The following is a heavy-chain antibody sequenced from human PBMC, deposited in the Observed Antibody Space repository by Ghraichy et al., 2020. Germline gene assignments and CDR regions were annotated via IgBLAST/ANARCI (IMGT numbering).Heavy chain of an antibody. V-gene: IGHV1-18*01. CDR1: GYTFTSYG. Sequence: ASVKVSCKASGYTFTSYGISWVRQAPGQGLEWMGWISAYNGNTNYAQKLQGRVTMTTDTSTSTAYMELRSLRSDDTAVYYCARDCTYYDFWSGYWGYYYYYGMDVWGQGTTVTVSS. J-gene: IGHJ6*02. CDR3: ARDCTYYDFWSGYWGYYYYYGMDV. CDR2: ISAYNGNT. D-gene: IGHD3-3*01.